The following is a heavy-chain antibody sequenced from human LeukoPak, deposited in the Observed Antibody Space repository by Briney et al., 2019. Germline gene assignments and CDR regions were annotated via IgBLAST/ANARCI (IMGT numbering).Heavy chain of an antibody. J-gene: IGHJ4*02. V-gene: IGHV1-18*01. CDR1: GYTFTNYG. Sequence: VASVKVSCKASGYTFTNYGITWMRQAPGQGLEWMRWINTYNGNTNYAQKLQGRVTITTDASTSTAYMELRSLRSDDTAVFYCARDLVDGVGAPGAYWGQGALVTVSS. D-gene: IGHD1-26*01. CDR3: ARDLVDGVGAPGAY. CDR2: INTYNGNT.